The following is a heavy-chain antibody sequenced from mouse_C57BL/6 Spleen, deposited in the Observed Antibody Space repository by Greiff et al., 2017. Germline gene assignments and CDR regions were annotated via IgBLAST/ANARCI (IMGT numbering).Heavy chain of an antibody. V-gene: IGHV5-9-1*02. CDR3: TRDGLTGYYFDY. J-gene: IGHJ2*01. CDR2: ISRGGDYI. D-gene: IGHD4-1*01. Sequence: EVKLMESGEGLVKPGGSLKLSCAASGFTFSSYAMSWVRQTPEHRLEWVAYISRGGDYIYYADTVKGRFTVSTYKARNTLYLQMSSLKSEDTAMYYSTRDGLTGYYFDYWGQGTTLTVSS. CDR1: GFTFSSYA.